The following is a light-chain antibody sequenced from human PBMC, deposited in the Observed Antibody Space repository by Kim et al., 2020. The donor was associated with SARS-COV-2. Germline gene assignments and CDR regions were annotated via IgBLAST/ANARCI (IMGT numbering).Light chain of an antibody. V-gene: IGLV2-23*02. CDR2: EIT. CDR3: CSYAGSSTFV. J-gene: IGLJ1*01. CDR1: RSDVGSYNL. Sequence: QYITNACSGTRSDVGSYNLVPRYLQHPAKAPRLLIYEITRRPSGVSNRFSASKSGNTASLTISGLQAEDEADYYCCSYAGSSTFVLGTGTKVTVL.